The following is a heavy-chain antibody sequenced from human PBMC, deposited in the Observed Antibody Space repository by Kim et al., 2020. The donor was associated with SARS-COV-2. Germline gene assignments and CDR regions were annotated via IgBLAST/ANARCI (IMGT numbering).Heavy chain of an antibody. CDR3: ARDIKFDGFAFFDP. CDR1: GITLTNNH. Sequence: GGSLRLSCAASGITLTNNHMNWVRQAPGKGLEWVSVIYGGGTIDHADPVKDRFIISRDTSKNTVYLEMNSLRAGVTAVYYCARDIKFDGFAFFDPSGRGTLVSVSS. V-gene: IGHV3-66*01. D-gene: IGHD3-10*01. CDR2: IYGGGTI. J-gene: IGHJ2*01.